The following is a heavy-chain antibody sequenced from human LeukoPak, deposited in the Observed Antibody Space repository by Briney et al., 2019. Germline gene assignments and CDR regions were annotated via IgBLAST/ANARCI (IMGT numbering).Heavy chain of an antibody. CDR1: GFTFSSYA. Sequence: GGSLRLSCAASGFTFSSYAMSWVRQAPGKGLEWVSAISGSGGSTYYADSVKGRFTISRDNSKNTLYLQMNSLRAEDTAVYYRARGYSSSSWSLFDYWGQGTLVTVSS. CDR2: ISGSGGST. CDR3: ARGYSSSSWSLFDY. J-gene: IGHJ4*02. V-gene: IGHV3-23*01. D-gene: IGHD6-6*01.